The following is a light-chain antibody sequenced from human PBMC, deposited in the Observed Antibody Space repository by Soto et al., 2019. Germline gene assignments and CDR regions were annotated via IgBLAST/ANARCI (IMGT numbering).Light chain of an antibody. CDR3: QQYYTRTPYT. Sequence: DIQMTQSPSSLSASVGDRVTITCQASQDISNYLNWYQQKPGKAPKLLIYDASNLETGVPSRFSGSGSGTDFTFTISNLQPEDIAPYYCQQYYTRTPYTFGQGTKVDIK. CDR1: QDISNY. J-gene: IGKJ2*01. CDR2: DAS. V-gene: IGKV1-33*01.